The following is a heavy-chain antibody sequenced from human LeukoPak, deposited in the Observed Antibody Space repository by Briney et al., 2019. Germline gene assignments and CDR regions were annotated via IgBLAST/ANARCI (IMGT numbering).Heavy chain of an antibody. D-gene: IGHD3-3*01. CDR3: AVDFWSGYYTGQSFDY. Sequence: ASVKVSCKASGGTFSSYAISWVRQAPGQGLEWMGGIIPIFGTANYAQKFQGRVTITTDESTSTAYMELSSLRSEDTAVYYCAVDFWSGYYTGQSFDYWGQGTLVTVFS. CDR2: IIPIFGTA. CDR1: GGTFSSYA. J-gene: IGHJ4*02. V-gene: IGHV1-69*05.